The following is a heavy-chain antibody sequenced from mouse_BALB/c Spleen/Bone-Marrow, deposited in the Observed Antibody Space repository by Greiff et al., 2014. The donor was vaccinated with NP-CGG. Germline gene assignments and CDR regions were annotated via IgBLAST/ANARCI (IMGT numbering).Heavy chain of an antibody. CDR1: GYTFTSYW. D-gene: IGHD2-1*01. CDR2: INPSTGYT. Sequence: QVQLKESGAELAKPGASVKMSCKASGYTFTSYWMHWVKQRPGQGLEWIGYINPSTGYTEYNQKFKDKATLTADKSSSTAYMQLSSLTSEDSAVYYCARYGNNVFAYWGQGTLVTVSA. V-gene: IGHV1-7*01. CDR3: ARYGNNVFAY. J-gene: IGHJ3*01.